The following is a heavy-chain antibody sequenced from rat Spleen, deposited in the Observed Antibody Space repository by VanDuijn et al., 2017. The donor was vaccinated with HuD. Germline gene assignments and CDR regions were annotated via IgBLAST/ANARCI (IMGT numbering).Heavy chain of an antibody. CDR3: ARHLDYDGPLFDY. J-gene: IGHJ2*01. D-gene: IGHD1-12*02. Sequence: EVQLVESGGGLVQPGRSLKFSCAASGFTFSDYAMAWVRQAPKKGLEWVATIIYDGSSTYYRDSVKGRFTISRDNAKSTLYLQMDSLRSEDTATYYCARHLDYDGPLFDYWGQGVMVTVSS. CDR1: GFTFSDYA. CDR2: IIYDGSST. V-gene: IGHV5-17*01.